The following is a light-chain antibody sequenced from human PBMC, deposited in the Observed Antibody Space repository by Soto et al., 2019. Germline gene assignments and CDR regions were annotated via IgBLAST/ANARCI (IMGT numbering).Light chain of an antibody. V-gene: IGKV2-28*01. CDR1: QSLLHSDGNTY. Sequence: DIVMTQSPLSLPVTPGEPASSSCRSSQSLLHSDGNTYLDWYLQKPGHSPQLLIHLGTIRASGVADRFSGRGSGTDLTLISSTVEDEDVGVYYCMQGLQSPPTFGGGTKVEIK. CDR2: LGT. CDR3: MQGLQSPPT. J-gene: IGKJ4*01.